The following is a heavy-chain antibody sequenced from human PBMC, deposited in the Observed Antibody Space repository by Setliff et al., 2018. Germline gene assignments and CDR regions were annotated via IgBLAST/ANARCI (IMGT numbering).Heavy chain of an antibody. J-gene: IGHJ6*03. CDR3: TTDWEVPTSEVTYYYMGV. D-gene: IGHD1-26*01. V-gene: IGHV3-15*01. CDR1: GFTFSSYA. Sequence: GGSLRLSCAASGFTFSSYAMSWVRQAPGKGLEWVGRIKSIDEGGTTDYPAPVKDRFTISRDDSKNTVYLQMNSLRTEDTAVYYCTTDWEVPTSEVTYYYMGVWGKGTTVTVS. CDR2: IKSIDEGGTT.